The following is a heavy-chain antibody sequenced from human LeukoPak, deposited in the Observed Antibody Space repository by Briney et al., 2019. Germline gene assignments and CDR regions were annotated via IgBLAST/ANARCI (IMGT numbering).Heavy chain of an antibody. CDR3: ASAGHGGNSLRNWGSRGTFDY. J-gene: IGHJ4*02. V-gene: IGHV4-30-4*08. D-gene: IGHD4-23*01. Sequence: SETLSLTCTVSGGSISSGDYYWSWIRQPPGKGLEWIGYIYYSGSTYYNPSLKSRATISVDTSNNQFSLPLSSLTAADTAVYYCASAGHGGNSLRNWGSRGTFDYWGQGTLVTVSS. CDR2: IYYSGST. CDR1: GGSISSGDYY.